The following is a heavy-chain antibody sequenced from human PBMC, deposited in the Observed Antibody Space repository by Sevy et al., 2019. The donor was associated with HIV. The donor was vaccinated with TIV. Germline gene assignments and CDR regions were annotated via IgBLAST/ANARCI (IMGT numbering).Heavy chain of an antibody. CDR3: ARGSDYYGSGRNYYYYYGMDV. J-gene: IGHJ6*02. D-gene: IGHD3-10*01. Sequence: ASVKVSCKASGYTFTGYYMHWVRQAPGQGLEWMGWINPNSGGTNYAQKFQGRVTMTRDTSISTAYMELSRLRSDDTVVYYCARGSDYYGSGRNYYYYYGMDVWGQGTTVTVSS. V-gene: IGHV1-2*02. CDR2: INPNSGGT. CDR1: GYTFTGYY.